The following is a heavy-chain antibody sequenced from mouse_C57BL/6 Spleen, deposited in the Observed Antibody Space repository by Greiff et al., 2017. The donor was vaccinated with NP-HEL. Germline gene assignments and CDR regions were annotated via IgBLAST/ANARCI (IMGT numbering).Heavy chain of an antibody. J-gene: IGHJ3*01. CDR2: IDPEDGDT. V-gene: IGHV14-1*01. CDR1: GFNIKDYY. Sequence: VQLQQSGAELVRPGASVKLSCTASGFNIKDYYMHWVKQRPEQGLEWIGRIDPEDGDTEYAPKFQGQATMTADTSSNTAYLQLSSLTSEDTAVYYCTTGGYDESWFAYWGQGTLVTVSA. D-gene: IGHD2-2*01. CDR3: TTGGYDESWFAY.